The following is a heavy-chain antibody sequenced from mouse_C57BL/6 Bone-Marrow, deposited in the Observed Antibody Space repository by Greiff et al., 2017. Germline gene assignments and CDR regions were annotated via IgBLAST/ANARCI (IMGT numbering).Heavy chain of an antibody. CDR3: ARKDYYGSRTSYYYAMDY. CDR1: GYTFTSYW. J-gene: IGHJ4*01. Sequence: VQLQQPGAELVKPGASVKMSCKASGYTFTSYWITWVKQRPGQGLEWIGDIYPGSGSTNYNEKFKSKATLTVDTSSSTAYMQLSSLTSEDSAVYYCARKDYYGSRTSYYYAMDYWGQGTSVTVSS. D-gene: IGHD1-1*01. V-gene: IGHV1-55*01. CDR2: IYPGSGST.